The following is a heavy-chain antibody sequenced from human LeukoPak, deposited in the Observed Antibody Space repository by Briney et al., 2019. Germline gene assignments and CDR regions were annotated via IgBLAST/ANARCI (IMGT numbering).Heavy chain of an antibody. CDR2: IDTSGGT. V-gene: IGHV4-4*07. D-gene: IGHD5-12*01. Sequence: PSETLSLTCTVSGVSISSYYWSWIRQPAGKGLEWIGRIDTSGGTNYNPSLNSRVTMSLDTSKNQLSLKLISVTAADTAVYYCARDNGKLYSGYAFGYWGQGTLVTVSS. J-gene: IGHJ4*02. CDR1: GVSISSYY. CDR3: ARDNGKLYSGYAFGY.